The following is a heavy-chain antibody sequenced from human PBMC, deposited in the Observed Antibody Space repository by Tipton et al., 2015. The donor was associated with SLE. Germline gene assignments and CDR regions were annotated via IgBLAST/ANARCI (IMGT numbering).Heavy chain of an antibody. CDR1: GFTFSGYA. J-gene: IGHJ6*03. D-gene: IGHD3-16*01. Sequence: GSLRLSCAASGFTFSGYAMSWVRQAPGKGLEWVSAISGSGGSTYYADSVKGRFTISRENAKNSLYLQMNSLRAGDTAVYYCAREHFLGYMDVWGKGTTVTVSS. CDR2: ISGSGGST. CDR3: AREHFLGYMDV. V-gene: IGHV3-23*01.